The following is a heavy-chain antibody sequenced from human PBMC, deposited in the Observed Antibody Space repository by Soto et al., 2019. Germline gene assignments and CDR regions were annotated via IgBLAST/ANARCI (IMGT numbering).Heavy chain of an antibody. V-gene: IGHV4-34*01. J-gene: IGHJ4*02. Sequence: QVQLQQWGAGLLKPSETLSLTCAVYGGSFSGYYWSGIRQPPGKGLEWIGEINHSGSPNYNPSLKRRVTLSVDTSKNKFSLKLSSVTAADTAVYYCARDAILGTMFGVVGFDYWGPGTLVTVSS. D-gene: IGHD3-3*01. CDR2: INHSGSP. CDR3: ARDAILGTMFGVVGFDY. CDR1: GGSFSGYY.